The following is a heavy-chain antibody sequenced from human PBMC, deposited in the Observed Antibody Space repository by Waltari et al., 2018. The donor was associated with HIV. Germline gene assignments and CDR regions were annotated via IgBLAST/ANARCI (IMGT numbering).Heavy chain of an antibody. J-gene: IGHJ4*02. CDR3: ASRRSIAVAATPFDY. Sequence: QVQLQQWGAGLLKPSETLSLTCAVYGGSFSGYYWSWIRQPPGKGLEWIGEINHSGSTNDNPSLKSRVTISVDTSKNQFSLKLSSVTAADTAVYYCASRRSIAVAATPFDYWGQGTLVTVSS. D-gene: IGHD6-19*01. CDR2: INHSGST. V-gene: IGHV4-34*01. CDR1: GGSFSGYY.